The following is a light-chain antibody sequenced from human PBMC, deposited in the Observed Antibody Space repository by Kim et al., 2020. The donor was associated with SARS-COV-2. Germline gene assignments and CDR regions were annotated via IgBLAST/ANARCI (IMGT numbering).Light chain of an antibody. Sequence: SPGERATLSCRASQNITSNYLAWYRQTPGQPPRLLIYGASSRATDIPDRFSGSGSGTDFTLTVSRLEPEDFAVYYCQQYGSPPRTFGQGTKVDIK. J-gene: IGKJ1*01. CDR1: QNITSNY. CDR3: QQYGSPPRT. CDR2: GAS. V-gene: IGKV3-20*01.